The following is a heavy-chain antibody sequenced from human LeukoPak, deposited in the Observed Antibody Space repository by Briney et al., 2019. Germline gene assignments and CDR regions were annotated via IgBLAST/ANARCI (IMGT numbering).Heavy chain of an antibody. CDR1: GFTFSSYA. D-gene: IGHD2-2*01. Sequence: PGGSLRLSCAASGFTFSSYAMSWVRQAPGKGLEWVSAISGSGGSTYYADSVKGRFTISRDNSKNTLYLQMNSLRAADTATYYCAQGTSWINPYFYMDVWGKGTTVTVSS. V-gene: IGHV3-23*01. CDR2: ISGSGGST. CDR3: AQGTSWINPYFYMDV. J-gene: IGHJ6*03.